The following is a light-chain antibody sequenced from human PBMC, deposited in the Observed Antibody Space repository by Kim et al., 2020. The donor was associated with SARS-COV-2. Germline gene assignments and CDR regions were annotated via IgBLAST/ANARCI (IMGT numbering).Light chain of an antibody. Sequence: EIVMTQSPATLSVSPGERVTLSCRASQSISSNLAWYQQKLGQAPRLLIYGASTRATGIPARFSGSGSGTEFTLTISSLQSEDFAVYYCQQYNNWPPNTFGQGTKLEIK. CDR3: QQYNNWPPNT. CDR1: QSISSN. J-gene: IGKJ2*01. CDR2: GAS. V-gene: IGKV3-15*01.